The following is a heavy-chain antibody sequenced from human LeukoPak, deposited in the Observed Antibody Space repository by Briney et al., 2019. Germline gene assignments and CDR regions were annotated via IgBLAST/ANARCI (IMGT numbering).Heavy chain of an antibody. D-gene: IGHD5-12*01. Sequence: SETLSLTCAVYGGSFSGYYWSWIRQPPGKGLEWIGEINHSGSTNYNPSLKSRVTISVDTSKNQFSLKLSSVTAADTAVYYCARGRGQWLRRDFDYWGQGTLVTVSS. CDR3: ARGRGQWLRRDFDY. CDR2: INHSGST. V-gene: IGHV4-34*01. CDR1: GGSFSGYY. J-gene: IGHJ4*02.